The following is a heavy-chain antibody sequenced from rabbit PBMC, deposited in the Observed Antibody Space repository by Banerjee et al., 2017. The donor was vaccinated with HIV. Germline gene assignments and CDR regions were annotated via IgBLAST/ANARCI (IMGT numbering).Heavy chain of an antibody. CDR1: GLDFSSSYW. D-gene: IGHD6-1*01. J-gene: IGHJ3*01. CDR3: ASIPYGTYLGYGDASNL. Sequence: LEESGGGLVQPEGSLALTCKGSGLDFSSSYWICWVRQAPGKGLEWIACIYNDDGSTYYASWVKGRFTISKTSSTTVTLQMTSLTAADTATYFCASIPYGTYLGYGDASNLRGQGTLVTVS. V-gene: IGHV1S45*01. CDR2: IYNDDGST.